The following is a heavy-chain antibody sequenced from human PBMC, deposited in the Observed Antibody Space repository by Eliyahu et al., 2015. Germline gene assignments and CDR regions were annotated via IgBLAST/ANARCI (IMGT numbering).Heavy chain of an antibody. Sequence: QVQLQESGPGLVKPAXTLSLTXXXXGXSXRNYYCSWIRQSAGKELEWIGRIYTGGSPNYNPSLKSRVTMSVDTSKNQFSLKLTSVTVADTAMYYCARESSDYYPKGLDPWGQGTLVTVSS. J-gene: IGHJ5*02. D-gene: IGHD3-22*01. V-gene: IGHV4-4*07. CDR3: ARESSDYYPKGLDP. CDR2: IYTGGSP. CDR1: GXSXRNYY.